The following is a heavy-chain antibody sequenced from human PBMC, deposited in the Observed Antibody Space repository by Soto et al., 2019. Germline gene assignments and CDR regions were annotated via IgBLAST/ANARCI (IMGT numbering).Heavy chain of an antibody. CDR1: GGSISSYY. Sequence: SETLSLTCTVSGGSISSYYWSWIRQPAGKGLEWIGHMYTSGSTNYNPSLKSRVTISVDTSKNQFSLKLSSVTAADTAVYYCARSYSSTLENWFDPWGQGTLVTVSS. V-gene: IGHV4-4*07. J-gene: IGHJ5*02. CDR3: ARSYSSTLENWFDP. D-gene: IGHD6-13*01. CDR2: MYTSGST.